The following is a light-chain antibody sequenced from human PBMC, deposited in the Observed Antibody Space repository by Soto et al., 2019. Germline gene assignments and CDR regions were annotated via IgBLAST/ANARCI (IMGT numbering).Light chain of an antibody. CDR2: DAS. Sequence: DIVLTQSPGTLSLSPGERATLSCRASQSVSSYLAWYQQKPGQAPRLLIYDASNRATGIPARFSGSGSGTDFTLTISSLQPDDFASYYCQQYQSYSWTFGQGTKVDIK. CDR3: QQYQSYSWT. CDR1: QSVSSY. J-gene: IGKJ1*01. V-gene: IGKV3-11*01.